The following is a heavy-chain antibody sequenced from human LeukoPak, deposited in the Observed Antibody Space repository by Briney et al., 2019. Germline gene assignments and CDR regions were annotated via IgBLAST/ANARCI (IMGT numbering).Heavy chain of an antibody. J-gene: IGHJ4*02. V-gene: IGHV1-2*06. D-gene: IGHD2-2*01. Sequence: VASVKVSCKASGYTFTSYDINWVRQAPGQGLEWMGRINPNSGGTNYAQKFQGRVTMTRDTSISTAYMELSRLRSDDTAVYYCARDGWVVKTDYWGQGTLVTVSS. CDR3: ARDGWVVKTDY. CDR1: GYTFTSYD. CDR2: INPNSGGT.